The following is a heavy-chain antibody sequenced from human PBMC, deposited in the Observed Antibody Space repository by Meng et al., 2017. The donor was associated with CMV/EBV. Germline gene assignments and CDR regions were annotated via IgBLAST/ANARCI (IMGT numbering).Heavy chain of an antibody. D-gene: IGHD6-19*01. Sequence: GESLKISWAASGFTFSSYSMNWVRQAPGEGLEWVSSISSSSSYIYYADSVKGRFTISRDNAKNSLYLQMNSLRAEDTAVYYCARDGIAVAGIDYWGQGTLVTVSS. CDR2: ISSSSSYI. CDR3: ARDGIAVAGIDY. CDR1: GFTFSSYS. V-gene: IGHV3-21*01. J-gene: IGHJ4*02.